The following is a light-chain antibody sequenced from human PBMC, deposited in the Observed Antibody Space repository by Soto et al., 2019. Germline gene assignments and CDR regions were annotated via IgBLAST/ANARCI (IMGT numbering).Light chain of an antibody. CDR3: QQGHNWPRT. CDR2: AAS. Sequence: EIGMTQSPAHLSLSPGARSALSCRASQSINSELAWYQQKPGQPPRLPIYAASTRATGVPARFNGSESGSDFTLTISGLQSEDFAVYYCQQGHNWPRTFGQGTRLEI. V-gene: IGKV3-15*01. CDR1: QSINSE. J-gene: IGKJ2*02.